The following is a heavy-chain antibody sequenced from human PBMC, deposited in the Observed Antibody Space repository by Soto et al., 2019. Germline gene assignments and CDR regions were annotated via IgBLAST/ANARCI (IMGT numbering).Heavy chain of an antibody. D-gene: IGHD3-9*01. CDR3: ARGPRFFFYDILTGLFDY. CDR2: INHSGST. V-gene: IGHV4-34*01. CDR1: GGSFSGYY. Sequence: SETLSLTCAVYGGSFSGYYWSWIRQPPGKGLEWIGEINHSGSTNYNPSLKSRVTISVDTSKNQFSLKLSSVTAADTAVYYCARGPRFFFYDILTGLFDYWGQGTMVTVSS. J-gene: IGHJ4*02.